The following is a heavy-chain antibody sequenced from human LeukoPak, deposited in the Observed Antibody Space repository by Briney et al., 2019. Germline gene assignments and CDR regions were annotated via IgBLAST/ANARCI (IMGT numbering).Heavy chain of an antibody. V-gene: IGHV4-61*02. J-gene: IGHJ4*02. CDR3: ARVGSPLGDYSYSSSSFDY. Sequence: PSQTLSLTCTDSGGSISSGSYYWTWIRQPAGKGLEWIGRIYTSGSTNYNPSLKSRVTISIDTSKNQFSLKLSSVTAADTAVYYCARVGSPLGDYSYSSSSFDYWGQGTLVTVSS. CDR2: IYTSGST. CDR1: GGSISSGSYY. D-gene: IGHD6-6*01.